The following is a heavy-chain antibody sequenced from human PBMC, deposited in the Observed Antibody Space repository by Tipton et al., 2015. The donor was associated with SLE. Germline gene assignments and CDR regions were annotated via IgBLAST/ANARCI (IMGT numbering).Heavy chain of an antibody. CDR2: IIPLFGRA. CDR3: ARDGGMAAPLEYFQH. J-gene: IGHJ1*01. Sequence: QLVQSGAEVKKPGSSVKVSCKASGGTFSSYAFSWVRQAPGQGLEWMGGIIPLFGRANYAQKFQDRITITADESTSTAYMELRSLRSDDTAVYYCARDGGMAAPLEYFQHWGQGTLVTVSS. V-gene: IGHV1-69*01. CDR1: GGTFSSYA. D-gene: IGHD5-24*01.